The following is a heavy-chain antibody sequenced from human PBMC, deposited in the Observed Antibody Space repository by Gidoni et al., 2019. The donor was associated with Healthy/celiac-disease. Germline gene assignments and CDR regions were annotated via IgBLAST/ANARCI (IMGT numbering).Heavy chain of an antibody. D-gene: IGHD5-12*01. Sequence: EVQLVESGGGLVKPGGSLRLSCAASGFPFSSYSMNWVRQAPGKGLEWVSSISSSSSYIYYADSVKGRFTISRDNAKNSLYLQMNSLRAEDTAVYYCARESGDSGYDSQDAFDIWGQGTMVTVSS. CDR3: ARESGDSGYDSQDAFDI. CDR1: GFPFSSYS. V-gene: IGHV3-21*01. J-gene: IGHJ3*02. CDR2: ISSSSSYI.